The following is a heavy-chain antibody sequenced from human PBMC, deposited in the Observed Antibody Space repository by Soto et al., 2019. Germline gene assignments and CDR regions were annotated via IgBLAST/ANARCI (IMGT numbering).Heavy chain of an antibody. CDR3: ARRVDTYSSPFDP. Sequence: ASVKVSCKASGYMFTGYYMHWVRQAPGEGLEWMGWINPKSGFTHYAQKFQGRVTMTRDASINTTYLDLSSLKASDTAMYYCARRVDTYSSPFDPWGQGTLVTVSS. CDR2: INPKSGFT. CDR1: GYMFTGYY. V-gene: IGHV1-2*02. D-gene: IGHD6-13*01. J-gene: IGHJ5*02.